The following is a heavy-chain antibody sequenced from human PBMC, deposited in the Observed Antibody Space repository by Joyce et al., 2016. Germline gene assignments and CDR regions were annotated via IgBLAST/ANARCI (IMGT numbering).Heavy chain of an antibody. V-gene: IGHV1-2*02. CDR3: AREYGGTFYFDY. D-gene: IGHD4-23*01. CDR1: GFSFSGYY. J-gene: IGHJ4*02. Sequence: QVQLVQSGAEVKNPGASVKVSCKASGFSFSGYYIHWVRQAPGQGVGWRGWINPDRGDTIYAQKFQGRVTMTRDTSISTVYLELGRLTSDDTALYYCAREYGGTFYFDYWGQVTLVTVSS. CDR2: INPDRGDT.